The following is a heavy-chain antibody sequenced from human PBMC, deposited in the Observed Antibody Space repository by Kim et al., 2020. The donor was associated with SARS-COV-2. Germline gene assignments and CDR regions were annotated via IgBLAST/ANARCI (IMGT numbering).Heavy chain of an antibody. Sequence: ADTVTGRFTVSGDNAKNTVYLQVDGLRAEDTAVYFCARKMGVIPVFDYWGQGTLVAVSS. J-gene: IGHJ4*02. D-gene: IGHD3-10*01. V-gene: IGHV3-30*07. CDR3: ARKMGVIPVFDY.